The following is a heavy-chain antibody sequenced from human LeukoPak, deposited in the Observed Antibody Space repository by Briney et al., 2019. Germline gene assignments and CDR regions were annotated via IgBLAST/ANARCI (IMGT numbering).Heavy chain of an antibody. J-gene: IGHJ5*02. Sequence: GGSLRLSCAASGYTFSSYATSGGRRARGRGVEGGSAISGRGGRTYYADSVGGRFTLSRDNSKNALYRQMNSLRAGNTAVYHCAKGYCSTASCYTRFDPSGEGTLVTVSS. CDR2: ISGRGGRT. CDR1: GYTFSSYA. V-gene: IGHV3-23*01. CDR3: AKGYCSTASCYTRFDP. D-gene: IGHD2-2*02.